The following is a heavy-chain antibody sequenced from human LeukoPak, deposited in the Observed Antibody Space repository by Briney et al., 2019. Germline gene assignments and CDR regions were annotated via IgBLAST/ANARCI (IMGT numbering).Heavy chain of an antibody. CDR2: IYYSGST. D-gene: IGHD6-6*01. CDR3: ARVTSEYSSSSDYYYYYMDV. CDR1: GGSISSGDYY. J-gene: IGHJ6*03. Sequence: SETLSLTCTVSGGSISSGDYYWSWIRQPPGKGLEWIGYIYYSGSTYYNPSLKSRVTISVDTSKNQFSLKLSSVTAADTAVYYCARVTSEYSSSSDYYYYYMDVWGKGTTVTVSS. V-gene: IGHV4-30-4*01.